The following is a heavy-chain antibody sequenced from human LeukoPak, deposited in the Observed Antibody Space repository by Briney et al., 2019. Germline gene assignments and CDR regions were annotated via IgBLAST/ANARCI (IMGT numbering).Heavy chain of an antibody. D-gene: IGHD2-2*02. CDR3: ARVSCSSTSCYMANWFDP. CDR2: INSDGSRT. J-gene: IGHJ5*02. CDR1: KFSFSSYW. Sequence: PGGSLRLSCAASKFSFSSYWMHWVRQAPGKGLVWVSRINSDGSRTNYADSVKGRFTISRDNAKNSLYLQMNSLRVEDTALYHCARVSCSSTSCYMANWFDPWGQGTLVTVSS. V-gene: IGHV3-74*01.